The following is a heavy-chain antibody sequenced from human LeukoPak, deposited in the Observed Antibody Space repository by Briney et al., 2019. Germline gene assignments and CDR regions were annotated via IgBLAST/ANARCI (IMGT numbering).Heavy chain of an antibody. Sequence: PGGSLRLSCAASGFTFSSYAFTWVRQAPGKGLEWVSSISGRGAYYADSVKGRFTISRDNSKSTLFLQLNSLRAEDTALYYCSKDPNGDYVGAFDTWGPGTMVTVSS. V-gene: IGHV3-23*01. D-gene: IGHD4-17*01. CDR1: GFTFSSYA. J-gene: IGHJ3*02. CDR3: SKDPNGDYVGAFDT. CDR2: ISGRGA.